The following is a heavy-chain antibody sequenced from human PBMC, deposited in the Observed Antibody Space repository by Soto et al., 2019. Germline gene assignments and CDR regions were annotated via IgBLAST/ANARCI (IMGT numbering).Heavy chain of an antibody. D-gene: IGHD5-12*01. CDR2: ISAYNGKR. CDR3: ARGRIVASIHDAFEI. CDR1: GYPFTGYG. J-gene: IGHJ3*02. Sequence: GASVKVSCKASGYPFTGYGISWVRQAPGQGLEWVAWISAYNGKRDTAQKFQDRVTMTLDTSTDTAHMDLGDLTSADTAVYYCARGRIVASIHDAFEIWGQGTKVTVSS. V-gene: IGHV1-18*01.